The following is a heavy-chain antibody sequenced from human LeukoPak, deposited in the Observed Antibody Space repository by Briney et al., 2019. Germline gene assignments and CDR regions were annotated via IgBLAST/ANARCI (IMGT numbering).Heavy chain of an antibody. D-gene: IGHD3-22*01. CDR1: GYTFTDYY. Sequence: GASVKVSCKASGYTFTDYYMHWVRQAPGQGLEWMGWINPNRGGTNYAQKFQGRVTMTRDTSISTAYMELSRLRSDDTAVYYCARGGPYYYDSSAYQIGGESWGQGTLVTVSS. V-gene: IGHV1-2*02. CDR2: INPNRGGT. J-gene: IGHJ5*02. CDR3: ARGGPYYYDSSAYQIGGES.